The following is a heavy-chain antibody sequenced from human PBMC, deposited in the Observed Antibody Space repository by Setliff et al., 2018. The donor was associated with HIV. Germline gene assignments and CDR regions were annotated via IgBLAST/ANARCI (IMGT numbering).Heavy chain of an antibody. CDR3: ARRITMVRGVIKYYFDY. V-gene: IGHV1-18*01. J-gene: IGHJ4*02. Sequence: ASVKVSCKASGYTFTTYGISWVRQAPGHGLEWMGWISPYNGNTKYAQKFQGRVTMTTDTSASTAYMELRSLRSDDTAVYYCARRITMVRGVIKYYFDYWGQGTLVTVSS. CDR1: GYTFTTYG. CDR2: ISPYNGNT. D-gene: IGHD3-10*01.